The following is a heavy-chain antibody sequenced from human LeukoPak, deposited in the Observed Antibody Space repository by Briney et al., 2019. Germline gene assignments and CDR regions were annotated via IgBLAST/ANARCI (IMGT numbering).Heavy chain of an antibody. CDR2: NYTSGST. J-gene: IGHJ5*02. D-gene: IGHD2-2*03. V-gene: IGHV4-4*07. CDR1: GGSISSHY. CDR3: ARGLDILVVPAQGVNWFDP. Sequence: SETLSLTXTVSGGSISSHYWSWIWQPAGKGLEWIGRNYTSGSTNYNPSLKSRVTMSVDTSKNQFSLKLSSVTAADTAVYYCARGLDILVVPAQGVNWFDPWGQGTLVTVSS.